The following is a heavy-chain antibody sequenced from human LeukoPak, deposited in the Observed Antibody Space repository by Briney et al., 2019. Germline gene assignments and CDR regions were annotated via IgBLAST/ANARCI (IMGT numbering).Heavy chain of an antibody. CDR2: ISANNGNT. D-gene: IGHD3-22*01. CDR1: GYTSRSYG. CDR3: ARGRGDYYGSSGNWFDP. J-gene: IGHJ5*02. Sequence: ASVTVSCTGSGYTSRSYGITWVRQAPGQGLEWMGWISANNGNTNYEQKFQGRVTMTTNTSTTTAYMELRSLRSDDTGVYYCARGRGDYYGSSGNWFDPWGQGALVTVSS. V-gene: IGHV1-18*01.